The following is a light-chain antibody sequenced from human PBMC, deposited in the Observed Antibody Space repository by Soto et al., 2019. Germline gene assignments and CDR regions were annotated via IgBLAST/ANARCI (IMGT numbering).Light chain of an antibody. CDR3: SAWDTSLSGYV. CDR2: NNY. Sequence: QSVLTQPPSASGTPGQGVTISCSGSSSNIGSNYVYWYQQLPGTAPKLLIYNNYQRPSGAPDRFSGSKSGTSASLAISGLRSEDEADYFCSAWDTSLSGYVFGAGTKVTVL. J-gene: IGLJ1*01. CDR1: SSNIGSNY. V-gene: IGLV1-47*02.